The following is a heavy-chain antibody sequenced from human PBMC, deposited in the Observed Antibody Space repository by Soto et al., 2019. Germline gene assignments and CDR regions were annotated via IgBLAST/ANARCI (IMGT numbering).Heavy chain of an antibody. CDR1: GYTFTSYA. Sequence: ASVKVSCKASGYTFTSYAMHWVRQDPGQRLEWMGWINAGNGNTNYSQKFQGRFTITRDTSASTAYMELGSLRAEDMAVYYCARRIPFGYGMDVWGQGTTVTVSS. J-gene: IGHJ6*02. D-gene: IGHD2-21*01. CDR3: ARRIPFGYGMDV. V-gene: IGHV1-3*03. CDR2: INAGNGNT.